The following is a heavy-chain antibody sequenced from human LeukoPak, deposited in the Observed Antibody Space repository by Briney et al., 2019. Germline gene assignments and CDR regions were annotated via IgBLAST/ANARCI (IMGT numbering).Heavy chain of an antibody. CDR3: ARDEGSGSYYSGNYYFDY. CDR2: INPNSGGT. D-gene: IGHD1-26*01. Sequence: ASVKVSCKASGYTVTSYYMHWVRQAPGQGLEWMGWINPNSGGTNYAQKFQGRVTMTRDTSISTAYMELSRLRSDDTAVYYCARDEGSGSYYSGNYYFDYWGQGTLVTVSS. J-gene: IGHJ4*02. V-gene: IGHV1-2*02. CDR1: GYTVTSYY.